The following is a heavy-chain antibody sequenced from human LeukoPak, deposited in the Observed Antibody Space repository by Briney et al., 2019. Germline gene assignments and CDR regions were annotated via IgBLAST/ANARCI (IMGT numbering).Heavy chain of an antibody. CDR1: GYTFTSYD. Sequence: ASVKVSCKASGYTFTSYDINWVRRATGQGLEWMGWMNPNSGNTGYAQKFQGRVTMTRNTSISTAYMELSSLRSEDTAVYYCARGVHYYDSSGYTILFDYWGQGTLVTVSS. CDR3: ARGVHYYDSSGYTILFDY. D-gene: IGHD3-22*01. CDR2: MNPNSGNT. J-gene: IGHJ4*02. V-gene: IGHV1-8*01.